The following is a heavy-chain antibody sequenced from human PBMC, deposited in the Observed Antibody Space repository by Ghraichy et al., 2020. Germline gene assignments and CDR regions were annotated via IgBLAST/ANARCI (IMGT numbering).Heavy chain of an antibody. CDR3: ARGVYSNSSGRFDP. Sequence: GGSLRLSCEASGFTFSSYSMDWVRQAPGKGLEWVSYISSSGSTIYYADSVKGRFTISRDNAKNSLYLQMNSLRDEDTAVYYCARGVYSNSSGRFDPWGQGTLVKVSA. CDR2: ISSSGSTI. J-gene: IGHJ5*02. V-gene: IGHV3-48*02. CDR1: GFTFSSYS. D-gene: IGHD6-6*01.